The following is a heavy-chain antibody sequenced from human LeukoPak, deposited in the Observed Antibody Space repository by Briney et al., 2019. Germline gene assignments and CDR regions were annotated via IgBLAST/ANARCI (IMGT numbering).Heavy chain of an antibody. CDR2: IKEDGSEK. CDR1: GFTFSTYL. V-gene: IGHV3-7*01. D-gene: IGHD4-17*01. J-gene: IGHJ4*02. CDR3: ARAPYGENY. Sequence: PGGSLRLSCAASGFTFSTYLMIWLRQAPGKGGEWVAIIKEDGSEKYYVDSVKGRFTISRDNAKNSLYLQMNSLRVEDTAVYYCARAPYGENYWGQGTLVTVSS.